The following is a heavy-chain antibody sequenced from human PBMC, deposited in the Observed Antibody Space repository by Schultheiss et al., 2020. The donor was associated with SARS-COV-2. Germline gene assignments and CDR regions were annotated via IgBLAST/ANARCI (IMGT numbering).Heavy chain of an antibody. V-gene: IGHV4-34*01. J-gene: IGHJ5*02. CDR2: INHSGST. CDR1: GGSFSGYY. CDR3: ARHVVQGYDFWSGYFDPEQNWFDP. Sequence: SETLSLTCAVYGGSFSGYYWSWIRQSPGKGLEWIGEINHSGSTNYNPSLKSRVTISVDTSKNQFSLKLSSVTAADTAVYYCARHVVQGYDFWSGYFDPEQNWFDPWGQGTLVTVSS. D-gene: IGHD3-3*01.